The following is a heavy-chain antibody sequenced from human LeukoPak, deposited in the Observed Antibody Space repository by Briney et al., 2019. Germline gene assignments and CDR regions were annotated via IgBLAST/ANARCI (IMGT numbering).Heavy chain of an antibody. J-gene: IGHJ4*02. CDR2: ISYDGSNK. D-gene: IGHD3-10*01. CDR3: ARGRAHYYGSGKSTFDY. CDR1: GYTFTGYY. Sequence: SCKASGYTFTGYYMHWVRQAPGKGLEWVAVISYDGSNKYYADSVKGRFTISRDNSKNTLYLQMDSLRAEDTAVYYCARGRAHYYGSGKSTFDYWGQGTLVTVSS. V-gene: IGHV3-30*04.